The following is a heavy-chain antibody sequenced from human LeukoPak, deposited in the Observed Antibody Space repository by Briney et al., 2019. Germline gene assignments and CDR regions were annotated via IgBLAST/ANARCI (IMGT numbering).Heavy chain of an antibody. CDR3: ARVGYYRQYYFDY. CDR1: GGSISSGSYY. CDR2: IA. J-gene: IGHJ4*02. Sequence: SETLSLTCTVSGGSISSGSYYWSWIRQPPGKGLEWIGEIANYNPSLKSRVTISVDTSKNQFSLKLSSVTAADTAVYYCARVGYYRQYYFDYWGQGTLVTVSS. V-gene: IGHV4-61*01. D-gene: IGHD2-8*01.